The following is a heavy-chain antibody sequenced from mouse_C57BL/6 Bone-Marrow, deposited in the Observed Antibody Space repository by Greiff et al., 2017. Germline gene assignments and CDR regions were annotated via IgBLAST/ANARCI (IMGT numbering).Heavy chain of an antibody. CDR2: IYPRDGST. CDR3: AREGGSSYWYDYAMDY. D-gene: IGHD1-1*01. J-gene: IGHJ4*01. V-gene: IGHV1-78*01. CDR1: GYTFTDHT. Sequence: QVQLQQSDAELVKPGASVKISCKVSGYTFTDHTIHWMKQRPEQGLEWIGYIYPRDGSTKYNDKFKGKATLTADKSSSTAYMQLNSLTSEDSAVYFCAREGGSSYWYDYAMDYWGQGTSVTVSS.